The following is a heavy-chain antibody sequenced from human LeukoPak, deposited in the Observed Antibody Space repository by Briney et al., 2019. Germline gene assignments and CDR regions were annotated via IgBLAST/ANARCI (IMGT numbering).Heavy chain of an antibody. Sequence: SETLSLTCTVSGGSINSRSDYWGWIRQPPGKGLEWIGSIYYSGSTHYNPSLKRRVTMSIDTSKNQFSLKLSSVTAADTAVYYCARRPGEYGGNDFDYWGQGTLVTVSS. D-gene: IGHD4/OR15-4a*01. V-gene: IGHV4-39*01. CDR1: GGSINSRSDY. CDR2: IYYSGST. CDR3: ARRPGEYGGNDFDY. J-gene: IGHJ4*02.